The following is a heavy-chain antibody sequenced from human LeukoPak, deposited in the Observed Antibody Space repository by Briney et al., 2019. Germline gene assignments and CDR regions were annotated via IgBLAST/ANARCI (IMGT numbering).Heavy chain of an antibody. D-gene: IGHD3-22*01. CDR1: GFAFTNYC. J-gene: IGHJ5*02. CDR2: ITNSGENT. Sequence: PGGSLRLSCAASGFAFTNYCMSWVRQAPGKGLEWVSGITNSGENTYYADSVKGRFTISRDNSKNTLFLEMNSLRVEDTAVYYCAKDGGGSGYYRWFDPWGQGTLVTVSS. CDR3: AKDGGGSGYYRWFDP. V-gene: IGHV3-23*01.